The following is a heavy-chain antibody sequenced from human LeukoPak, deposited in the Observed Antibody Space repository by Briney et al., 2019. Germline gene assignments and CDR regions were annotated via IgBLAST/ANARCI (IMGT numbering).Heavy chain of an antibody. D-gene: IGHD6-19*01. CDR2: INPNSGGT. Sequence: ASVKVSCKASGYTFTCYYMHWVRQAPGQGLEWMGRINPNSGGTNYAQKFQGRVTMTRDTSISTAYMELSRLRSDDTAVYYCARDTEYSSGWPFEDYWGQGTLVTVSS. J-gene: IGHJ4*02. V-gene: IGHV1-2*06. CDR1: GYTFTCYY. CDR3: ARDTEYSSGWPFEDY.